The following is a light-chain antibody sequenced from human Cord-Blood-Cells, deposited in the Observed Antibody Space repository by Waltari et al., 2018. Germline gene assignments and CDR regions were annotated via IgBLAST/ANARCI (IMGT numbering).Light chain of an antibody. Sequence: QCALTQTASVAGSPGQSINLSCTGMITDVGGYNDVYWYQKHPGKAPKLMIYDDSNRPSGVSNRVSGSTSSNTASLTISGLQAEDEADYYCSSYTSSSTWVFVGGTKLTVL. V-gene: IGLV2-14*01. CDR2: DDS. CDR1: ITDVGGYND. J-gene: IGLJ3*02. CDR3: SSYTSSSTWV.